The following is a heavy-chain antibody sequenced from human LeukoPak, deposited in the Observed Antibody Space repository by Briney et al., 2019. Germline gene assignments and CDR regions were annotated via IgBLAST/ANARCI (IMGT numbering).Heavy chain of an antibody. CDR1: GFTFDDYA. J-gene: IGHJ4*02. D-gene: IGHD2-2*02. Sequence: GGSLRLSCAASGFTFDDYAMHWVRQAPGKGLEWVSGISWNSGSIGYADSVKGRFTISRVNAKNTLYLQVNSLRVEDTAVYYCARVRYCSSTGCYSYFDYWGQGILVTVSS. V-gene: IGHV3-9*01. CDR2: ISWNSGSI. CDR3: ARVRYCSSTGCYSYFDY.